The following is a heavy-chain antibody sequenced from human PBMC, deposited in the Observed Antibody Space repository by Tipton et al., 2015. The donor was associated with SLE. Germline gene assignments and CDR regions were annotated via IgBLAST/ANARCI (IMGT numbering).Heavy chain of an antibody. CDR2: VSYSGST. Sequence: TLFLTCSVSGGSINVYYWSWVRQPPGKGLEWIGYVSYSGSTNYNPSLQSRVTISVDTSKNQFSLKLRSVTAADTAVYYCARDRGSGWPRGVYDFWGRGTKVSVSS. CDR3: ARDRGSGWPRGVYDF. V-gene: IGHV4-59*01. CDR1: GGSINVYY. D-gene: IGHD6-19*01. J-gene: IGHJ3*01.